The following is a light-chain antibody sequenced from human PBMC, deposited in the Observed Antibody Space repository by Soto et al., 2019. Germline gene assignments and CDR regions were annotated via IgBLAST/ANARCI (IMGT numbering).Light chain of an antibody. Sequence: QSVLTQPPSVSAAPGQEVTISCSGSSSNIAANSVSWYQHLPGTAPKLLIYDSDRRPSGIPARFSGSKSGTSATLGITGLQTGDEADYYCGAWENRLTVYVFGSATKVTV. CDR1: SSNIAANS. J-gene: IGLJ1*01. V-gene: IGLV1-51*01. CDR2: DSD. CDR3: GAWENRLTVYV.